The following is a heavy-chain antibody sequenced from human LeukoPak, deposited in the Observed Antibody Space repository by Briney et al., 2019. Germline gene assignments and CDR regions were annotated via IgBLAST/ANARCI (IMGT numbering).Heavy chain of an antibody. Sequence: PGRSLRLSCAASGFTFSSYAMHWVRQAPGKGLEWVAVISYDGSNKYYADSVKGRFTISRDNSKNTLYLQMNSLRAEDTAVYYCAKDGSSPPDNWFDPWGQGTLVTVSS. CDR1: GFTFSSYA. V-gene: IGHV3-30*04. CDR2: ISYDGSNK. D-gene: IGHD2-15*01. J-gene: IGHJ5*02. CDR3: AKDGSSPPDNWFDP.